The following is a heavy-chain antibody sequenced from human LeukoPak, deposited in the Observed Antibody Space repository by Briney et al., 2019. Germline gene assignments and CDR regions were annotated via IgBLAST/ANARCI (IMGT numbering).Heavy chain of an antibody. D-gene: IGHD6-19*01. V-gene: IGHV3-23*01. CDR3: AKEINHQWLVPLDAFDI. CDR1: GFSFTNA. J-gene: IGHJ3*02. CDR2: ISGSGTTI. Sequence: GGSLRLSCAASGFSFTNAMSWVRQAPGKGPDWVSGISGSGTTIYYADSAKGRFTISRDNSKNTLYLQMNSLRAEDTAVYYCAKEINHQWLVPLDAFDIWGQGTMVTVSS.